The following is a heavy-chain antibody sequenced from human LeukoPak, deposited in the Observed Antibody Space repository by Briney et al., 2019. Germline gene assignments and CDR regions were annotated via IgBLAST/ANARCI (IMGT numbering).Heavy chain of an antibody. D-gene: IGHD3-3*01. CDR1: GGSFNGYY. Sequence: SETLSLTCAVYGGSFNGYYWSWIRQPPGKGLEWIGEINHSGSTNYNPSLKSRVTISVDTSKNQFSLKLSSVTAADTAVYYCARSRITIFGVVKDYFDYWGQGTLVTVSS. CDR2: INHSGST. CDR3: ARSRITIFGVVKDYFDY. V-gene: IGHV4-34*01. J-gene: IGHJ4*02.